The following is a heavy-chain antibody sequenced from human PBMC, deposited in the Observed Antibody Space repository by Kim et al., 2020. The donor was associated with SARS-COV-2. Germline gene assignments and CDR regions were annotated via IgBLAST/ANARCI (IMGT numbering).Heavy chain of an antibody. D-gene: IGHD6-13*01. J-gene: IGHJ5*02. Sequence: GGSLRLSCAASGFTFSNYWMSWVRQAPGKGLELVANIKEDGSEKYYVDSVKGRFTISRDNAKNSLYLQMNSLRVEDTAMYYCARGGSSRYNWFDPWGQGTLVTVSP. CDR1: GFTFSNYW. CDR3: ARGGSSRYNWFDP. V-gene: IGHV3-7*01. CDR2: IKEDGSEK.